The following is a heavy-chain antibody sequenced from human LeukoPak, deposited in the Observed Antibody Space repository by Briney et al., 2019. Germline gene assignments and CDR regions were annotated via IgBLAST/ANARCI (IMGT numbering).Heavy chain of an antibody. V-gene: IGHV3-23*01. J-gene: IGHJ4*02. CDR1: GFTFSSYA. CDR2: ISGSGGST. D-gene: IGHD3-22*01. CDR3: AKRGYYDSSGYYVYYFDY. Sequence: GGSLRLSCAASGFTFSSYAMSWVRQAPGKGLEWVSAISGSGGSTYYADSVKGRFTISRDNSKNTLYLQMNSLRAEDTAVYYCAKRGYYDSSGYYVYYFDYWGQGTLVTVSS.